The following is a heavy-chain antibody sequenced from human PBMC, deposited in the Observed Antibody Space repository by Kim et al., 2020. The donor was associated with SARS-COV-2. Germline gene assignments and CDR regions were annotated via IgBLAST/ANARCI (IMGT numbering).Heavy chain of an antibody. CDR2: VSSNGGST. J-gene: IGHJ4*02. CDR1: GFTFSTYA. CDR3: VKDRYCGGSLCYPFDY. V-gene: IGHV3-64D*06. Sequence: GGSLRLSCSASGFTFSTYAMHWVRRAPGKGLEYVSAVSSNGGSTYYADSVKGRFTISRDNSKNTLYLQMSSLRTEDTAVYFCVKDRYCGGSLCYPFDYWGQGTLVTSPQ. D-gene: IGHD2-21*01.